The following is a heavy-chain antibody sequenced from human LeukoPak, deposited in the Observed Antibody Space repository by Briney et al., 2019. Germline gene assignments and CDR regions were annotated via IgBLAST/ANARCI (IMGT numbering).Heavy chain of an antibody. CDR3: ARDYPVAGLG. J-gene: IGHJ3*01. CDR2: IYSGGST. D-gene: IGHD6-19*01. Sequence: GGSLRLSCAVSGFSVTNNYMSWVRQAPGKGLEWVSVIYSGGSTYYADSVKGRFTISRDNSKNTLYLQMNSLRAEDTAVYYCARDYPVAGLGWGQGTMVTVSS. V-gene: IGHV3-66*01. CDR1: GFSVTNNY.